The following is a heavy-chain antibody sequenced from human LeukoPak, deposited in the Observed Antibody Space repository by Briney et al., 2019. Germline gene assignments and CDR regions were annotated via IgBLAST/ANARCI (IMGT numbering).Heavy chain of an antibody. J-gene: IGHJ4*02. CDR3: ARDDILTGYDY. Sequence: GGSLRLSCAASGFTVSSNYMSWVRQAPGKGLEWVSVIYSGGSTYYADSVKGRFTISRDNSKNPLYLQMNSLRAEDTAVYYCARDDILTGYDYWGQGTLVTVSS. CDR2: IYSGGST. CDR1: GFTVSSNY. D-gene: IGHD3-9*01. V-gene: IGHV3-53*01.